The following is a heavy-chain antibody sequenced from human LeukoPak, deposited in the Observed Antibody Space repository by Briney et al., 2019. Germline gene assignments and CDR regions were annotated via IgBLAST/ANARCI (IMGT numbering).Heavy chain of an antibody. J-gene: IGHJ4*02. Sequence: GGSLRLSCAASGFTFSSYAMHWVRQAPGKGLEWVAVISYDGSSKYYADSVKGRFTISRDNSKNTLYLQMNSLRAEDTAVYYCARGRFDYWGQGTLVTVSS. CDR1: GFTFSSYA. CDR2: ISYDGSSK. CDR3: ARGRFDY. V-gene: IGHV3-30-3*01.